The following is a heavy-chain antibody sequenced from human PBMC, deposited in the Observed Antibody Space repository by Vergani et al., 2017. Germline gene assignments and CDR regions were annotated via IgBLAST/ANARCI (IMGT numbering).Heavy chain of an antibody. CDR1: GDIYNNYT. V-gene: IGHV1-69*02. CDR2: IIPIIRLA. D-gene: IGHD6-19*01. CDR3: ARVSPGDNSGCEHLDY. Sequence: QVHLVQSGTEVKKPGSSVKVSCKVSGDIYNNYTVTWVRQAPGQGLEWMGRIIPIIRLATSAQKFQDRVKITGDTSTNTVYMEMNNLRSEDTAVYYCARVSPGDNSGCEHLDYWGQGTLVTVSS. J-gene: IGHJ4*02.